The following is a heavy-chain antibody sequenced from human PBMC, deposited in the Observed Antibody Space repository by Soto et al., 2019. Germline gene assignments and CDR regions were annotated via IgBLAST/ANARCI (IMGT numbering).Heavy chain of an antibody. D-gene: IGHD1-26*01. CDR3: ARGGGSYKYYFDY. V-gene: IGHV3-13*01. CDR1: GFTFSSYD. CDR2: IGTAGDT. Sequence: GGSLRLSCAASGFTFSSYDMHWVRQATGKGLEWVSAIGTAGDTYYPGSVKGRFTISRENAKNSLYLQMNSLRAGDTAVYYCARGGGSYKYYFDYWGQGTLVTVSS. J-gene: IGHJ4*02.